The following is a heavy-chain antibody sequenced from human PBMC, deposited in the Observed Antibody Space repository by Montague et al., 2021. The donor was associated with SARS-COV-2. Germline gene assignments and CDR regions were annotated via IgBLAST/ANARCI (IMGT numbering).Heavy chain of an antibody. CDR3: ALPLGGARFDP. J-gene: IGHJ5*02. CDR1: GGSISSDNW. CDR2: IFHSGTT. D-gene: IGHD3-16*01. Sequence: SETRSLTCTASGGSISSDNWWTWVRQPPGKGLEWIGDIFHSGTTNYNPSLKSRLTISVDKSKNQISLKLISVTAADTAMYYCALPLGGARFDPWGQGTLVTVSS. V-gene: IGHV4-4*02.